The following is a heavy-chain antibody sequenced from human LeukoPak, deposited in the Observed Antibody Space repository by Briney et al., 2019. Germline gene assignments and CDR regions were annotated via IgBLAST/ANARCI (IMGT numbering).Heavy chain of an antibody. J-gene: IGHJ4*02. Sequence: ASVKVSCKASGYTFTGYYMHWVRQAPGQGLEWMGWTNPNSGGSNYAQKFQGRVTMTRDTSVSTAYMELSRLTSDDTAVYYCASGQETSNSWYLPFDYWGQGTLVTVSS. CDR3: ASGQETSNSWYLPFDY. D-gene: IGHD6-13*01. V-gene: IGHV1-2*02. CDR2: TNPNSGGS. CDR1: GYTFTGYY.